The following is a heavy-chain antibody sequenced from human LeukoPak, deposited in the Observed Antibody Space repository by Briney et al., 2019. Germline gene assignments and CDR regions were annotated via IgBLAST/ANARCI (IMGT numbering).Heavy chain of an antibody. CDR3: ARDQNYYDTNTYYGIDC. D-gene: IGHD3-22*01. V-gene: IGHV1-2*02. Sequence: ASVKVSCKTSGYTFTGRYIHWVRQAPGQGLEWMGWINANNGATHCAQKFQDRVTMTRDTSISTAYMVLIRLTSDDTAVYYCARDQNYYDTNTYYGIDCWGQGPLVTVSS. CDR1: GYTFTGRY. CDR2: INANNGAT. J-gene: IGHJ4*02.